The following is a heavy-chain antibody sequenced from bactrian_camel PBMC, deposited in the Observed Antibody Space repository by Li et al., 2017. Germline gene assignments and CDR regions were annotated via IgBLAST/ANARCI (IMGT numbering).Heavy chain of an antibody. CDR2: IKPDGTT. J-gene: IGHJ4*01. Sequence: HVQLVKSGGGSVQVGGSLKLSCTHATYIFRARDKCAMGWYRQTPGKERELVSTIKPDGTTTYTDSVKDRFRISHDNAENTLYLEMTNLKTEDTAVYTCAAGRKMLTCVWNYWGRGTQVTVS. D-gene: IGHD1*01. V-gene: IGHV3S53*01. CDR1: TYIFRARDKC. CDR3: AAGRKMLTCVWNY.